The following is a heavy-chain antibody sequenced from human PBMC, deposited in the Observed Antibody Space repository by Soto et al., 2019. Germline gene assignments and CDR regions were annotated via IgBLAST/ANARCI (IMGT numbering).Heavy chain of an antibody. D-gene: IGHD1-26*01. CDR1: GYTFTGYY. Sequence: ASVKVSCKASGYTFTGYYMHWVRQAPGQGLEWKGWINPNSGGTNYAQKFQGRVTMTRDTSISTAYMELSRLRSDDTAVYYCAREGSWRGQLYPWGQGTLVTVSS. J-gene: IGHJ5*02. CDR2: INPNSGGT. CDR3: AREGSWRGQLYP. V-gene: IGHV1-2*02.